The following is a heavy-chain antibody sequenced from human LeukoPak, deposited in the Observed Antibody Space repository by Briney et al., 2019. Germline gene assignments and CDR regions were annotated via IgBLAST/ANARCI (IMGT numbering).Heavy chain of an antibody. D-gene: IGHD6-19*01. J-gene: IGHJ4*02. Sequence: GGSLRLSCAASGFTFSSYSMNWVRQAPGKGLEWVSSISSSSSYIYYADSVKGRFTISRDNAKNSLYLQMNSLRDEDTAVYYCARWFSTGRGFFDYWGQGILVTVSS. CDR3: ARWFSTGRGFFDY. CDR2: ISSSSSYI. V-gene: IGHV3-21*01. CDR1: GFTFSSYS.